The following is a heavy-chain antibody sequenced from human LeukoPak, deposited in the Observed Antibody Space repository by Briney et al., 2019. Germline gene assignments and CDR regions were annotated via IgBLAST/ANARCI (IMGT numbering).Heavy chain of an antibody. CDR2: ISWNSGSI. D-gene: IGHD6-13*01. Sequence: GGSLRLSCAASGFTFDDYAMHWVRQAPGKGLEWVSGISWNSGSIGYADSVKGRFTISRDNAKNSLYLQMNSLRAEDMALYYCAKDALEDGSSSFLFDYWGQGTLVTVSS. CDR1: GFTFDDYA. J-gene: IGHJ4*02. V-gene: IGHV3-9*03. CDR3: AKDALEDGSSSFLFDY.